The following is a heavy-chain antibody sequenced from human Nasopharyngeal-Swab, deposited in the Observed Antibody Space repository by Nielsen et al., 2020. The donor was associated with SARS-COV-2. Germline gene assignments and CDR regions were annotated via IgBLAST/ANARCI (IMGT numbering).Heavy chain of an antibody. V-gene: IGHV1-69*13. J-gene: IGHJ4*02. CDR1: GGTFSSYA. D-gene: IGHD3-22*01. CDR3: AGGDDSLANSYY. CDR2: VIPIFGTA. Sequence: SVKVSCKASGGTFSSYAISWVRQAPGQGLEWMGGVIPIFGTANYAQKFQGRVTITADESTSTAYMGLSSLRSEDTAVYYCAGGDDSLANSYYWGQGTLVTVSS.